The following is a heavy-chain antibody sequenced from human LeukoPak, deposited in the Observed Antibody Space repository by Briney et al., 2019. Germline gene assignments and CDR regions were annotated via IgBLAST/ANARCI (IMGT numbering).Heavy chain of an antibody. CDR1: GFTFSIYA. J-gene: IGHJ5*02. V-gene: IGHV3-23*01. D-gene: IGHD4-17*01. CDR2: LSGSVGST. CDR3: AKESTVTPGNVNWFDT. Sequence: GGSLRLSCATSGFTFSIYAMTWVRQPPGKGLEWVSTLSGSVGSTYYADSVKGRFTISRDNSKNTLSLQMNSLRAEDTAVYYCAKESTVTPGNVNWFDTWGQGTLVTVSS.